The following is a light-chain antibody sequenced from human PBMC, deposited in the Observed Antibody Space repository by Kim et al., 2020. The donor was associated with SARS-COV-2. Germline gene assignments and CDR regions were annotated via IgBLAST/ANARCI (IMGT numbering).Light chain of an antibody. Sequence: SASVGDRVTITYRASQGIRRDLGWYQQKPGKAPKLLIFAASGLHSGVPSRFSGSASGTDFTLTITNLQPEDFATYYCLQDYNYPYTFGQGTKLEI. V-gene: IGKV1-6*01. CDR1: QGIRRD. CDR2: AAS. J-gene: IGKJ2*01. CDR3: LQDYNYPYT.